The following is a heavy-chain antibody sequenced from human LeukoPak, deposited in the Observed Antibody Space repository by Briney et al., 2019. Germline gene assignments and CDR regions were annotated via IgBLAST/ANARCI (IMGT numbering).Heavy chain of an antibody. J-gene: IGHJ4*02. Sequence: PSQTLSLTCTVSGGSISSGSYYWSWIRQPAGKGLEWIGRIYTSGSTNYNPSLNSRVTISVDTSKNQFSLKLSSVTAADTAVYYCARDGPSNYYGSGSYLYWGQGTLVTVSS. CDR1: GGSISSGSYY. CDR3: ARDGPSNYYGSGSYLY. V-gene: IGHV4-61*02. CDR2: IYTSGST. D-gene: IGHD3-10*01.